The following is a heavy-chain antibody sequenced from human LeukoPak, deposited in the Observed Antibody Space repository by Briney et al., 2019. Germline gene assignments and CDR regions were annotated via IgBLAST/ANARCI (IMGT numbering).Heavy chain of an antibody. CDR3: ARGEQSGSFSDY. CDR1: GYSISSGYY. D-gene: IGHD1-26*01. CDR2: IYHSGST. J-gene: IGHJ4*02. Sequence: SETXSLTCAVSGYSISSGYYWGWIRPPPGKGLEWIGIIYHSGSTYYNPSLKSRVTISVDTSKNQFSLKLSSVTAADTAVYYCARGEQSGSFSDYWGQGTLVTVSS. V-gene: IGHV4-38-2*01.